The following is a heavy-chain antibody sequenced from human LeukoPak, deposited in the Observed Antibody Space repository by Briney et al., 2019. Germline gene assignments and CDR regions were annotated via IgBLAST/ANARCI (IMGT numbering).Heavy chain of an antibody. V-gene: IGHV3-53*01. J-gene: IGHJ4*02. CDR3: ARGVEPLAANTLAY. CDR2: LYSDGNT. Sequence: PGGSLRLSCVGSGFTFSNYDMTWVRQAPGKGLEWVSVLYSDGNTKYADSVQGRFTISRDNSKNTLYLEMNSLSPDDTAVYYCARGVEPLAANTLAYWGQGTLVTVSS. D-gene: IGHD1-14*01. CDR1: GFTFSNYD.